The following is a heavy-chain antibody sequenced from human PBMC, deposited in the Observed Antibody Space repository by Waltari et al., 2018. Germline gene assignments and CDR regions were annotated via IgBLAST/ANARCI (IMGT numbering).Heavy chain of an antibody. CDR3: AREETYYYDSSVYFDY. D-gene: IGHD3-22*01. CDR2: IHSGGSS. J-gene: IGHJ4*02. V-gene: IGHV4-4*07. Sequence: QVQLQESGPGLVQHSETLSLTCTVSGDSINCYFWNWIRQPAGKGLEWIGRIHSGGSSDYNDSLKSRVTLSVDTSKNQLSLRVRSVTAADTAVYYCAREETYYYDSSVYFDYWGQGALVTVSS. CDR1: GDSINCYF.